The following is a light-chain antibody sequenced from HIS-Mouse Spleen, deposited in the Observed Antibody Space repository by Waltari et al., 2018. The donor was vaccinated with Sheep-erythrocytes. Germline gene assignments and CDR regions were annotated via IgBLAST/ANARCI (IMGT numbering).Light chain of an antibody. CDR3: SSYTSSSTPVV. Sequence: QPALTQPASVSGSPGQSITIPCTGTSSDVGGHHYGSWYQQHPGKAPKLMISEVSNRPSGVSNRFSGSKSGNTASLTISGLQAEDEADYYCSSYTSSSTPVVFGGGTKLTVL. J-gene: IGLJ2*01. CDR2: EVS. V-gene: IGLV2-14*01. CDR1: SSDVGGHHY.